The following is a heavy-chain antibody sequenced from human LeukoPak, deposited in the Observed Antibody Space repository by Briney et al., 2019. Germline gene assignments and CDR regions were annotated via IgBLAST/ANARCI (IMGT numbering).Heavy chain of an antibody. J-gene: IGHJ2*01. CDR2: IDMSGSTI. D-gene: IGHD2-21*01. CDR1: GFSFSDSY. Sequence: PGGSLRLSCAASGFSFSDSYMSWIRQAPGTGLEWISYIDMSGSTIYYADSVKGRVTISRDNAKNSLYLQINNLRVEDTAVYYCARSMVNLPWYFDVWGRGTMVTVSS. V-gene: IGHV3-11*01. CDR3: ARSMVNLPWYFDV.